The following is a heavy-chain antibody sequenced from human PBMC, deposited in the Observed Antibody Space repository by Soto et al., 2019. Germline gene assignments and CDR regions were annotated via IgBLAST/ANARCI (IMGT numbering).Heavy chain of an antibody. CDR1: GYSFTSYG. D-gene: IGHD2-15*01. CDR2: ISAYNGNT. V-gene: IGHV1-18*04. CDR3: ARFSGGSYNTYYVYYGMDV. Sequence: QVQLVQSGAEVKKPGASVKVSCKASGYSFTSYGISWVRQAPGQGLDWRGWISAYNGNTKYAQDVQGRVTMTTDTSTSTAYMELRSLRSDDTAMYYCARFSGGSYNTYYVYYGMDVWGQGTTVTVSS. J-gene: IGHJ6*02.